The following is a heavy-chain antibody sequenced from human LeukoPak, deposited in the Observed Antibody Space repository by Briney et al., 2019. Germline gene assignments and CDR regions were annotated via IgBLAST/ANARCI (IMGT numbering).Heavy chain of an antibody. CDR1: GGSISSGGYY. CDR2: IYYSGST. Sequence: SETLSLTCTVSGGSISSGGYYWSWIRQHPGKGLEWIGYIYYSGSTYYNPSLKSRFTISVDTSKNQFSLKLSSVTAADTAVYYCARLVVVAATGGNWFDPWGQGTLVTVSS. J-gene: IGHJ5*02. CDR3: ARLVVVAATGGNWFDP. V-gene: IGHV4-31*03. D-gene: IGHD2-15*01.